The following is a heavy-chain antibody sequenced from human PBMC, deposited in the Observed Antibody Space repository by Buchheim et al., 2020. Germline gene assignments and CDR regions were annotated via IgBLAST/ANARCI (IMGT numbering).Heavy chain of an antibody. Sequence: QVQLQESGPALLKTSEDLSLMCSVSGASITTGAYCWSWLRQSPDRGLDWLGYIFWSGATYFNPSLQSRITMSVDTSKNPFSLTLKSVAVADTAVYFCARTDAASGNPRFFDLWGQGT. CDR1: GASITTGAYC. CDR2: IFWSGAT. CDR3: ARTDAASGNPRFFDL. D-gene: IGHD3-10*01. J-gene: IGHJ4*02. V-gene: IGHV4-31*03.